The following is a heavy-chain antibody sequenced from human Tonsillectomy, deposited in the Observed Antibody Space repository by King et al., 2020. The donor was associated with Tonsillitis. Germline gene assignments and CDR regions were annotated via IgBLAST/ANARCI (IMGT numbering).Heavy chain of an antibody. Sequence: VQLVESGXGXVXXXXSLXLXXAXSGFIFXSYGMXWVXXAPGKGLEWITFIRYDGTDKYYVDSVKGRFTISRDNSNNTLYLQINSLRAEDTAVYYCAKDPGFGHWGQGTLVTVSS. CDR2: IRYDGTDK. CDR1: GFIFXSYG. D-gene: IGHD1-1*01. V-gene: IGHV3-30*02. J-gene: IGHJ4*02. CDR3: AKDPGFGH.